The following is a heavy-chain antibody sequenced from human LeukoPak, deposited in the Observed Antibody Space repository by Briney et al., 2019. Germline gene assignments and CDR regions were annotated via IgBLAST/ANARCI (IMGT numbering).Heavy chain of an antibody. J-gene: IGHJ4*02. D-gene: IGHD2-21*01. CDR1: GFTLSSNY. Sequence: PGGPLRLSCAASGFTLSSNYMSWVRQAPGKGLEGVAFIRYDGGETFYADFVKGRFTISRDNSKNTLSLQMNPLRPEDTALYYCAKDGDDCIDYWGPGTLVTVSS. V-gene: IGHV3-30*02. CDR2: IRYDGGET. CDR3: AKDGDDCIDY.